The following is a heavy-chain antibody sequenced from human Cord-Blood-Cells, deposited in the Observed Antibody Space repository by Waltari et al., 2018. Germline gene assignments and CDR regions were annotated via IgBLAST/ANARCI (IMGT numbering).Heavy chain of an antibody. D-gene: IGHD6-13*01. CDR2: IIPILGIA. CDR1: GGTFSSYA. Sequence: QVQLVQSGAEVKKPGSSVKVSCTASGGTFSSYAISWVRKAPGQGLEWMGRIIPILGIANYAQKFQGRVKITADKSTSTAYMELSSLRSEDTAVYLCARERIAALTDFDYWGQGTLVTVSS. V-gene: IGHV1-69*09. CDR3: ARERIAALTDFDY. J-gene: IGHJ4*02.